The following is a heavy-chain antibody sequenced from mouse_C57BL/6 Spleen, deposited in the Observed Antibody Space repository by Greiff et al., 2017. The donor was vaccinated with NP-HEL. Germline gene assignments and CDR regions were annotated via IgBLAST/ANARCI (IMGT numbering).Heavy chain of an antibody. CDR1: GYTFTSYW. V-gene: IGHV1-69*01. Sequence: QVQLQQPGAELVMPGASVKLSCKASGYTFTSYWMHWVKQRPGQGLEWIGELDPSDSYTNYNQKFKGKSTLTVDKSSSTAYMQLSSLTSEDSAVYYCARNYDGYYDYWGQGTTLTVSS. CDR3: ARNYDGYYDY. D-gene: IGHD2-3*01. J-gene: IGHJ2*01. CDR2: LDPSDSYT.